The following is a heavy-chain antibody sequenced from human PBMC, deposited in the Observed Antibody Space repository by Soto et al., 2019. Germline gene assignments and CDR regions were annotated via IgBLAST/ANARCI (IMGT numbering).Heavy chain of an antibody. CDR2: IGGSGGTT. D-gene: IGHD3-3*01. CDR1: GFTFSSYA. J-gene: IGHJ6*03. V-gene: IGHV3-23*01. CDR3: ATSSGRHDFWRGYYYSYYMDV. Sequence: EVQLLESGGGLVQPGGSLRLSCAASGFTFSSYAMSWVRQAPGKGLEWIAVIGGSGGTTYYADSVKGRFTISRDNSKNPLYLQMNSLRAEDTAVYYCATSSGRHDFWRGYYYSYYMDVWGKGTTVTVSS.